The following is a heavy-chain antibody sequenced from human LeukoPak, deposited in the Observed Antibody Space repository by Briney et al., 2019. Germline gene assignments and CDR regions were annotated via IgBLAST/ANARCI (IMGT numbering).Heavy chain of an antibody. Sequence: PSETLSLTCAVYGGSFSGYYWSWIRQPPGKGLEWIGEINHSGSTNYNPSLKSRVTISVDTSKNQFSLKLSSVTAADTAVYYCARGRSGTTGTTFLGPLKRRNWFDPWGQGTLVTVSS. CDR2: INHSGST. D-gene: IGHD1-1*01. J-gene: IGHJ5*02. V-gene: IGHV4-34*01. CDR3: ARGRSGTTGTTFLGPLKRRNWFDP. CDR1: GGSFSGYY.